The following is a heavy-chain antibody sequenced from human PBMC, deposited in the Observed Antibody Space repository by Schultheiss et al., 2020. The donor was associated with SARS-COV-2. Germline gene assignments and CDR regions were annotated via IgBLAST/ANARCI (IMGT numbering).Heavy chain of an antibody. CDR3: AREGYGSGFVIYYYYGMDV. CDR2: ISAYNGNT. V-gene: IGHV1-18*04. CDR1: GYTFTSYY. Sequence: ASVKVSCKASGYTFTSYYMHWVRQAPGQGLEWMGWISAYNGNTNYAQKLQGRVTLTTETSTSTAYMELRSLRSDDTAVYYCAREGYGSGFVIYYYYGMDVWGQGTTVTVSS. D-gene: IGHD6-19*01. J-gene: IGHJ6*02.